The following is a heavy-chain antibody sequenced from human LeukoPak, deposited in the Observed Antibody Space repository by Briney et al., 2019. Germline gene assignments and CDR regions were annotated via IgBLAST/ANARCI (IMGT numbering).Heavy chain of an antibody. Sequence: GWSLRLSCAASGFTFSSYSMNWVRQAPGKGLEWVSSISSSSNYIYYADSVKGRFTISRDNAKNSLYLQMNSLRAEDTAVYYCARDPRAHSYGTGLDYWGQGTLVTVSS. CDR2: ISSSSNYI. J-gene: IGHJ4*02. D-gene: IGHD5-18*01. CDR1: GFTFSSYS. CDR3: ARDPRAHSYGTGLDY. V-gene: IGHV3-21*01.